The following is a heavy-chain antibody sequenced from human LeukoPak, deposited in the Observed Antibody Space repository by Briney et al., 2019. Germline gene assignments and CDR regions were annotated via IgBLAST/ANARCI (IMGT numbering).Heavy chain of an antibody. Sequence: GGSLRLSCAVSGFTVSGNYMSWVRQAPGKGLEWVSGINWNGGSTGYADSVKGRFTISRDNAKNSLYLQMNSLRAEDTALYYCARRRFSSSWYDFAFDIWGQGTMVTVSS. CDR2: INWNGGST. CDR3: ARRRFSSSWYDFAFDI. V-gene: IGHV3-20*04. D-gene: IGHD6-13*01. CDR1: GFTVSGNY. J-gene: IGHJ3*02.